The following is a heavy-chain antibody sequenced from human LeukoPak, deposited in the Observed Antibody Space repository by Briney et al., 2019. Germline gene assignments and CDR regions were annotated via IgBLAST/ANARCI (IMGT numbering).Heavy chain of an antibody. CDR1: GFTFSSYN. J-gene: IGHJ4*02. CDR2: ISSSSSYI. CDR3: ARVEPPDFWSGYYTGLYFDY. V-gene: IGHV3-21*01. Sequence: PGGSLRLSCTASGFTFSSYNMNWVRQAPGKGLEWVSSISSSSSYIYYADSVKGRFTISRDNAKNSLYLQMNSLRAEDTAVYYCARVEPPDFWSGYYTGLYFDYWGQGTLVTVSS. D-gene: IGHD3-3*01.